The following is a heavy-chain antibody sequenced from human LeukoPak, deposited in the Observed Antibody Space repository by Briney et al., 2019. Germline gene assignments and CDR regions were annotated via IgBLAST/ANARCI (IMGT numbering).Heavy chain of an antibody. CDR3: ARDPSSSWYSDY. CDR2: IYHSGST. CDR1: GGSISSGGYY. V-gene: IGHV4-30-2*01. D-gene: IGHD6-13*01. Sequence: SETLSLTCTASGGSISSGGYYWSWIRQPPGKGLEWIGYIYHSGSTYYNPSLKSRVTISVDRSKNQFSLKLSSVTAADTAVYYCARDPSSSWYSDYWGQGTLVTVSS. J-gene: IGHJ4*02.